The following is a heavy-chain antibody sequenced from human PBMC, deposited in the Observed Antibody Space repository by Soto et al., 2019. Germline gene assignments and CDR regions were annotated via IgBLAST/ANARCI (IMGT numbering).Heavy chain of an antibody. CDR3: ARSVPYYDSSGYYYLAAFDI. CDR1: GFTFSSYE. Sequence: GGSLRLSCAASGFTFSSYEMNWVRQAPGKGLEWVSYISSSGSTIYYADSVNGRFTISRDNAKNSLYLQMNSLRAEDTAVYYCARSVPYYDSSGYYYLAAFDIWGQGTMVTVSS. J-gene: IGHJ3*02. V-gene: IGHV3-48*03. CDR2: ISSSGSTI. D-gene: IGHD3-22*01.